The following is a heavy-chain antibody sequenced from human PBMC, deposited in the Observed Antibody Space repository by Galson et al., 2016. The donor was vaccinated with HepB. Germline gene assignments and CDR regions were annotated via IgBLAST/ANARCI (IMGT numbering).Heavy chain of an antibody. CDR2: IIPILGMT. V-gene: IGHV1-69*04. CDR1: GGSFGSYA. Sequence: SVKVSCKASGGSFGSYAFSWVRQAPGQGLEWMGRIIPILGMTNYAQKFQGTVTITADDSTTTAYMELGSLKSEDTAVYYCAGVRSGSSNHAFDIWGQGTMVSVSS. D-gene: IGHD5-12*01. J-gene: IGHJ3*02. CDR3: AGVRSGSSNHAFDI.